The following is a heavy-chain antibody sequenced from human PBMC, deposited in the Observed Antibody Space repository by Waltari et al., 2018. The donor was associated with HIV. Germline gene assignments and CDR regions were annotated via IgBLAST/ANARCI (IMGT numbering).Heavy chain of an antibody. J-gene: IGHJ3*01. D-gene: IGHD2-15*01. V-gene: IGHV4-30-2*06. CDR2: IYYTGGT. Sequence: QLRLQESGSGLLKPSQTLSLTCNVSGGSVGSSGFSWSWIRQSPGKGLEWIGYIYYTGGTYYNPSLKSRVNNSLDRCKSQFSRRLSYVSAADTAVYYCARDRFCNGNGCSPSDAFDVWGQGRMVTVSS. CDR3: ARDRFCNGNGCSPSDAFDV. CDR1: GGSVGSSGFS.